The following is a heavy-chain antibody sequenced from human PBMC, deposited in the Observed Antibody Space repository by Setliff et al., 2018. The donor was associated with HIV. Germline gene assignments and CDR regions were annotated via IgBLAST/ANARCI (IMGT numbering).Heavy chain of an antibody. CDR3: TRDLWGDDYYYNNMGV. CDR1: GASITSHN. V-gene: IGHV4-4*07. Sequence: TLSLPCSVSGASITSHNWSWIRQAAGKGLEWIGRIYTRGNTNYNPSLRSRVTMSVDTSKNQFSLKVTSVTAADTAVYYCTRDLWGDDYYYNNMGVWGKGTTVTVSS. D-gene: IGHD2-21*02. CDR2: IYTRGNT. J-gene: IGHJ6*03.